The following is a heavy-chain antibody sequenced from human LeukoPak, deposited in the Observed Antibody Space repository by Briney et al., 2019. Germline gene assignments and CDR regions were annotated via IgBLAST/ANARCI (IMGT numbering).Heavy chain of an antibody. Sequence: GGSLRLSCAASGFTFSSNWMSWVRQAPGKGLEWVANIKQDGSEKYYVDSVKGRFTISRDNAKNSLYLQMNSLRAEDTAVYYCARTDSGSSGYFDVWGQGTLVTVSS. J-gene: IGHJ4*02. CDR3: ARTDSGSSGYFDV. D-gene: IGHD1-26*01. CDR2: IKQDGSEK. CDR1: GFTFSSNW. V-gene: IGHV3-7*01.